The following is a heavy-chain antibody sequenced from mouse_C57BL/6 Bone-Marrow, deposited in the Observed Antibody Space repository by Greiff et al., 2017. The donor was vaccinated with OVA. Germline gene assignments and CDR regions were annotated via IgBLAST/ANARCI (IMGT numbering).Heavy chain of an antibody. CDR2: IHPSDSDT. CDR3: AILNWVGYFDY. Sequence: QVTLKVSGAELVKPGASVGGCLNASGYTFTSYWMHWVKQRPGQGLEWIGRIHPSDSDTNYNQKFKGKATLTVDKSSSTAYMQLSSLTSEDSAVYYCAILNWVGYFDYWGQGTTLTVSS. D-gene: IGHD4-1*01. CDR1: GYTFTSYW. J-gene: IGHJ2*01. V-gene: IGHV1-74*01.